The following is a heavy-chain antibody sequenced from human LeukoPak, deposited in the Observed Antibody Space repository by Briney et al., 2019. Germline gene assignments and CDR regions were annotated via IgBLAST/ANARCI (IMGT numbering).Heavy chain of an antibody. CDR2: INHSGST. V-gene: IGHV4-34*01. J-gene: IGHJ4*02. CDR1: GGSFSGYY. Sequence: PSETLSLTCAVYGGSFSGYYWSWIRQPPGKGLEWIGEINHSGSTTYNPSLKSRVTISVDTSKNQFSLKLSSVTAADTAVYYCARHKAGYCSGGSCYSGVFDYWGQGTLVTVSS. CDR3: ARHKAGYCSGGSCYSGVFDY. D-gene: IGHD2-15*01.